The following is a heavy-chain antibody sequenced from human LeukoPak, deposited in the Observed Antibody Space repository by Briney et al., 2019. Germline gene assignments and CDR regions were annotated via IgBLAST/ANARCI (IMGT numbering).Heavy chain of an antibody. V-gene: IGHV4-39*01. D-gene: IGHD6-19*01. J-gene: IGHJ3*02. Sequence: SETLSLTCTASGGSISSSSYYWGWIRQPPGKGLEWIGSIYYSGSTYYNPSLKSRVTISVDTSKNQFSLKLSSVTAADTAVYYCARPKKQWNNAFDIWGQGTMVTVSS. CDR2: IYYSGST. CDR3: ARPKKQWNNAFDI. CDR1: GGSISSSSYY.